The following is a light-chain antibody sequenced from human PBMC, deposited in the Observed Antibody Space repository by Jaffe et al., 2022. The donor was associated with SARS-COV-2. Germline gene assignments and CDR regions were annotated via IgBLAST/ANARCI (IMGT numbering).Light chain of an antibody. CDR3: SSYTSTTGLDVV. CDR1: SSDVGGYDF. J-gene: IGLJ2*01. Sequence: QSALTQPASVSGSPGQSITISCTGASSDVGGYDFVSWYQQHPGKAPKLIIYDVTDRPSGVSNRFSGSKSGNTASLTISGLQAEDEANYFCSSYTSTTGLDVVFGGGTMLTVL. CDR2: DVT. V-gene: IGLV2-14*03.